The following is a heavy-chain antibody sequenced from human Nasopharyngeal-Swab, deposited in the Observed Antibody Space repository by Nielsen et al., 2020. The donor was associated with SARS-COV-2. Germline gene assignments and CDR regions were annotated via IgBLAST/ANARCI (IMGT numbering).Heavy chain of an antibody. CDR2: FDPEDGET. CDR3: ATGQTSSGYRGGWFDP. D-gene: IGHD3-22*01. CDR1: GYTLTELS. J-gene: IGHJ5*02. Sequence: ASVKVSCKVSGYTLTELSMHWVRQAPGKGLEWMGGFDPEDGETIYAQKFQGRVTMTEDTSTDTAYMELSSLRSEDTAVYYCATGQTSSGYRGGWFDPWGQGTLVTVSS. V-gene: IGHV1-24*01.